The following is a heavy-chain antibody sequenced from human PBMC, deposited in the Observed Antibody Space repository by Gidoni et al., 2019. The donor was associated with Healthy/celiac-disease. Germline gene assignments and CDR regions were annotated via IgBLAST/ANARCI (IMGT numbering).Heavy chain of an antibody. CDR3: TSPYYYDSSGRADY. CDR2: IRSKAYGGTT. V-gene: IGHV3-49*05. D-gene: IGHD3-22*01. Sequence: EVQLVESGGGLVKPGRSLRLSCTASGFTFGDYAMSWFRQAPGKGLEVVGFIRSKAYGGTTEYAASVKGRFTISRDDSKSIAYLQMNSLKTEDTAVYYCTSPYYYDSSGRADYWGQGTLVTVSS. CDR1: GFTFGDYA. J-gene: IGHJ4*02.